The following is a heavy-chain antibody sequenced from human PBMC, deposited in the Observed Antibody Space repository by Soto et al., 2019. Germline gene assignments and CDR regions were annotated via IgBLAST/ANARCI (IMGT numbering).Heavy chain of an antibody. D-gene: IGHD2-15*01. Sequence: PGGSLRLSCAASGFTFDDYAMHWVRQPPGKGLEWVSGISWNSGGIGYADSVKGRFTISRDNAKKSLYLQLNSLRDEDTALYYCAKCGSNSSYYNGMDVWGQGTTVTVSS. CDR3: AKCGSNSSYYNGMDV. J-gene: IGHJ6*02. CDR2: ISWNSGGI. CDR1: GFTFDDYA. V-gene: IGHV3-9*01.